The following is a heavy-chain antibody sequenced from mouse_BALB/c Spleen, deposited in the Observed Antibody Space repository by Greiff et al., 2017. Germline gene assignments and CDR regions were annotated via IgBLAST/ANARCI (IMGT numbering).Heavy chain of an antibody. CDR1: GFAFSSYD. CDR2: ISSGGGST. CDR3: ARHDYYGYDVGYAMDY. J-gene: IGHJ4*01. V-gene: IGHV5-12-1*01. Sequence: EVHLVESGGGLVKPGGSLKLSCAASGFAFSSYDMSWVRQTPEKRLEWVAYISSGGGSTYYPDTVKGRFTISRDNAKNTLYLQMSSLKSEDTAMYYCARHDYYGYDVGYAMDYWGQGTSVTVSS. D-gene: IGHD2-2*01.